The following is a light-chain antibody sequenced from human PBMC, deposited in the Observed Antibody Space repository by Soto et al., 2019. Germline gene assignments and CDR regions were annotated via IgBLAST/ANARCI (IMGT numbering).Light chain of an antibody. J-gene: IGKJ1*01. CDR1: QSISGY. CDR3: QQYNTYPWT. V-gene: IGKV1-5*01. Sequence: DIQMTQSPSTLSASVVDRGTITCRSTQSISGYLAWYQQKPGKAPKLLIYDASSLESGVPSRFSGSASGTEFTLTISSLQPDDFATYYCQQYNTYPWTFGQGTKVDI. CDR2: DAS.